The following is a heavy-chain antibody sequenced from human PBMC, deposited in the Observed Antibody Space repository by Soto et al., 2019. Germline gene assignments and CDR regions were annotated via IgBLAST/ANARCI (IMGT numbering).Heavy chain of an antibody. J-gene: IGHJ4*02. Sequence: QVQLVQSGAEMKKPGSSVKVSCQSSGGTFNTYAMNWVRQAPGQGREWMGDISPMFGAANYAPKFQGRVTTTADEAPGTSYMQVGSLTSEVTALYFCAREVQVHTPAFVYWGQGTLVTVSS. V-gene: IGHV1-69*19. CDR1: GGTFNTYA. CDR3: AREVQVHTPAFVY. CDR2: ISPMFGAA.